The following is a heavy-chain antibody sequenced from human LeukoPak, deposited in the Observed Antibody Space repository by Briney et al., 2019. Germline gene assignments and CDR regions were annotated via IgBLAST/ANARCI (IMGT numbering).Heavy chain of an antibody. Sequence: GGSMRLSCAASGLAFSAYKMHWVRQAPRKGLVWVSRISTDGYTTDYADFVQGRFTASRDNTKNTWSLEMNSLRAEDTAVYYCVVGGSPGYWGQGTLVIVSS. V-gene: IGHV3-74*01. CDR2: ISTDGYTT. D-gene: IGHD2-15*01. J-gene: IGHJ4*02. CDR1: GLAFSAYK. CDR3: VVGGSPGY.